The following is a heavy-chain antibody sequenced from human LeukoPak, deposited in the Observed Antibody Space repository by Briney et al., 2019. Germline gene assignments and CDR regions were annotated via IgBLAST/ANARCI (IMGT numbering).Heavy chain of an antibody. CDR2: IIPIFGTA. CDR1: GGTFSSYA. J-gene: IGHJ4*02. Sequence: SVKVSCKASGGTFSSYAISWVRQAPGQGLEWMGGIIPIFGTANYAQKFQGRVTITADESTSAAYMELSSLRSEDTAVYYCAREKSCSSTSCYGYFDYWGQGTLVTVSS. D-gene: IGHD2-2*01. CDR3: AREKSCSSTSCYGYFDY. V-gene: IGHV1-69*13.